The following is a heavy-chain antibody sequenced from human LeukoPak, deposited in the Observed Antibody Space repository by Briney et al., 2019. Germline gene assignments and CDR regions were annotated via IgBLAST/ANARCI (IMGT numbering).Heavy chain of an antibody. CDR2: INHSGST. J-gene: IGHJ4*02. CDR3: ARGGNYYDSSGAPLGY. D-gene: IGHD3-22*01. Sequence: PSETLSLTCAVYGGSFSGYYWSWIRQPPGKGLEWIGEINHSGSTNYNPSLKSRVTISVDTSKNQFSLKLSSVTAADTAVYYCARGGNYYDSSGAPLGYWGQGTLVTVSS. V-gene: IGHV4-34*01. CDR1: GGSFSGYY.